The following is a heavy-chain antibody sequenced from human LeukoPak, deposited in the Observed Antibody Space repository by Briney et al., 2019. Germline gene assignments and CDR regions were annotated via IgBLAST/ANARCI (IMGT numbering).Heavy chain of an antibody. D-gene: IGHD1-26*01. CDR3: ARAQIVGSQGRHFDY. J-gene: IGHJ4*02. CDR1: GFTFSNYA. Sequence: GGSLRLSCAASGFTFSNYAMHWVRQAPGEGLEYVSSISNNGLSTYYANSVKGRFTISRDNSKNTLYLQMGSLRAEDMAVYYCARAQIVGSQGRHFDYWGQGTLVTVSS. CDR2: ISNNGLST. V-gene: IGHV3-64*01.